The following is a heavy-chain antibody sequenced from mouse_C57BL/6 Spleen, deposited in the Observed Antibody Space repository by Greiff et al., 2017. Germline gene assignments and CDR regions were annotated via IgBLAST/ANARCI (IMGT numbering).Heavy chain of an antibody. Sequence: QVQLQQSGAELAKPGASVKLSCKASGYTFTSSWMHWVKQRPGRGLEWIGYINPSSGYTKYNQKFKDKATLTVDQSSSTAYMQLSSLTYEDSAVYYCARAGGYYDYFDCWGQGSTLTGSS. CDR3: ARAGGYYDYFDC. CDR1: GYTFTSSW. CDR2: INPSSGYT. V-gene: IGHV1-7*01. D-gene: IGHD2-3*01. J-gene: IGHJ2*01.